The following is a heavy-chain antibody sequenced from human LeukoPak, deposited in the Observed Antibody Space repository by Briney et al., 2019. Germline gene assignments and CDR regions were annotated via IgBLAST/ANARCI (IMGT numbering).Heavy chain of an antibody. Sequence: GGSLRLSCAASGFSFSSYWMSWVRQAPGKGLEWVANIKQDGNEKYYVDSVKGRFTISRDHAKNSLYLQMNSLRAEDTAVYYCARDRSGYSSSWGAVDAFDIWGQGTMVTVSS. J-gene: IGHJ3*02. CDR1: GFSFSSYW. D-gene: IGHD6-13*01. CDR3: ARDRSGYSSSWGAVDAFDI. V-gene: IGHV3-7*01. CDR2: IKQDGNEK.